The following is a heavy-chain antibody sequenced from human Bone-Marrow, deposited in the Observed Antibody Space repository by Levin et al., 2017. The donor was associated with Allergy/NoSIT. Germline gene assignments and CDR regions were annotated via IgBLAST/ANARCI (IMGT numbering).Heavy chain of an antibody. Sequence: PGGSLRLSCAASGFTFDDYAMTWVRQAPGKGLEWVSTTSGSGNSAYYADSVKGRFTISKDNSKQTLYLLMSSLRAEDTAIYYCAKQGTFYSGPDYFDYWGQGTLVTVSS. CDR1: GFTFDDYA. J-gene: IGHJ4*02. D-gene: IGHD4-23*01. CDR3: AKQGTFYSGPDYFDY. CDR2: TSGSGNSA. V-gene: IGHV3-23*01.